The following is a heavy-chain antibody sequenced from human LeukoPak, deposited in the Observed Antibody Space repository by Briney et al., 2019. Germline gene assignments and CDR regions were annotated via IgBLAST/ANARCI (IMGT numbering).Heavy chain of an antibody. CDR3: AKVRYDSSGYQSPYFDY. V-gene: IGHV3-23*01. J-gene: IGHJ4*02. D-gene: IGHD3-22*01. Sequence: QPGGSLRLSCAASGFTFSSYAMSWVRQAPGKGLEWVSVISGSGGSTYYADSVKGRFTISRDNSKNTLYLQMNSLRAEDTAVYYCAKVRYDSSGYQSPYFDYWGQGTLVTVSS. CDR2: ISGSGGST. CDR1: GFTFSSYA.